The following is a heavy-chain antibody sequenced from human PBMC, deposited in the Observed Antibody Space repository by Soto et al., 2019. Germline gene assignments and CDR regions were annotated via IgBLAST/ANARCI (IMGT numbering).Heavy chain of an antibody. CDR1: GFTFSSYA. CDR3: ARAGLRFVDYYYGMAV. CDR2: ISYDGSNK. D-gene: IGHD5-12*01. J-gene: IGHJ6*02. Sequence: PGGSLRLSCAASGFTFSSYAMHWVRQAPGKGLEWVAVISYDGSNKYYADSVKGRFTISRDNSKNTLYLQMNSLRAEDTAVYYCARAGLRFVDYYYGMAVWGQGTTVTFSS. V-gene: IGHV3-30-3*01.